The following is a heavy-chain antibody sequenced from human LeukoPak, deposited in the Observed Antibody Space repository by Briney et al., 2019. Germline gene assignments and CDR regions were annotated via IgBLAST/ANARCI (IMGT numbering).Heavy chain of an antibody. V-gene: IGHV3-7*01. CDR3: ARRGGGGSSSSKYYFDY. J-gene: IGHJ4*02. CDR2: IKQDGSEK. CDR1: GFTFSSYW. Sequence: GGSLRLSCAASGFTFSSYWMSWVRQALGKGLEWVANIKQDGSEKYYVDSVKGRFTISRDNAKNSLYLQMNSLRAEDTAVYYCARRGGGGSSSSKYYFDYWGQGTLVTVSS. D-gene: IGHD6-6*01.